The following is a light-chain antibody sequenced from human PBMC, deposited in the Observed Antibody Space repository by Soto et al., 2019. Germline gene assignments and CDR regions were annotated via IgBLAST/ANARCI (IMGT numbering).Light chain of an antibody. Sequence: EIVLTQSPVTLSLSPGERATLSFRASQSVSSYLAWYQQKPGQAPRLLIYDASNRATGIPARFSGSGSGTDFTLTISSLEPEDFAVYYCQQRSNLWTFGQGTKVDNK. CDR1: QSVSSY. V-gene: IGKV3-11*01. CDR2: DAS. J-gene: IGKJ1*01. CDR3: QQRSNLWT.